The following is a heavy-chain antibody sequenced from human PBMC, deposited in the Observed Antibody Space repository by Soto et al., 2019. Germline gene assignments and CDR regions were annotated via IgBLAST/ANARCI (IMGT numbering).Heavy chain of an antibody. V-gene: IGHV3-64*01. Sequence: PGGSLRLSCAASGFTFSSYAMHWVRQAPGKGLEYVSAISSNGGSTYYANSVKGRFTISRDNSKNSVYLQMNSLRAEDTAVYYCAKESRVVVVAAYDYWGQGTLVTVSS. CDR3: AKESRVVVVAAYDY. D-gene: IGHD2-15*01. CDR2: ISSNGGST. J-gene: IGHJ4*02. CDR1: GFTFSSYA.